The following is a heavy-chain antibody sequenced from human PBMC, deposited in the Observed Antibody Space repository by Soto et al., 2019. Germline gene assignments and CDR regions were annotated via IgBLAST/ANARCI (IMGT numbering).Heavy chain of an antibody. CDR1: GVSTRNYF. J-gene: IGHJ5*02. Sequence: SETMSLTCTVSGVSTRNYFWSWIRQPPGKGLEWIGCIYYSGTTNYNSSLKSRVTISLDTSKNQFSLRLRSVTAADTAVYYCARYVNPYDTAVWFDPWGQGTLVTVSS. CDR3: ARYVNPYDTAVWFDP. CDR2: IYYSGTT. V-gene: IGHV4-59*01. D-gene: IGHD3-9*01.